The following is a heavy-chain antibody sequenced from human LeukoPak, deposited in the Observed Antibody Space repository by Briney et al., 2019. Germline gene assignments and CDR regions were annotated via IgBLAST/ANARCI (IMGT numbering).Heavy chain of an antibody. V-gene: IGHV3-33*01. J-gene: IGHJ6*02. CDR3: ARDLHYYVAMDV. D-gene: IGHD3-10*02. CDR2: IWPDGSNK. Sequence: GRSPRLSCAASGFTFNSYGMFWVRQAPGKGLEWVAFIWPDGSNKLYGDSVKGRFTISRDNSKNTVYLQMNSLRAEDTAVYYCARDLHYYVAMDVWGQGTTVTVSS. CDR1: GFTFNSYG.